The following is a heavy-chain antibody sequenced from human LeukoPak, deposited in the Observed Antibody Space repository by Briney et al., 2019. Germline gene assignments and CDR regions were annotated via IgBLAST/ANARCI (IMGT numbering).Heavy chain of an antibody. CDR3: ARAYCGGDCSGYFQH. CDR1: GFTFSSYA. CDR2: ISYDGSNK. V-gene: IGHV3-30-3*01. Sequence: GGSLRLSCAASGFTFSSYAMHWVRQAPGKGLEGVAVISYDGSNKYYADSVKGRFTISRDNSKNTLYLQMNSLRAEDTAVYYCARAYCGGDCSGYFQHWGQGTLVTVSS. D-gene: IGHD2-21*02. J-gene: IGHJ1*01.